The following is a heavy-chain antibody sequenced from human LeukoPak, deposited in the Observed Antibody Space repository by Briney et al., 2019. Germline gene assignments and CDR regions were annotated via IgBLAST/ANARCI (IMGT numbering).Heavy chain of an antibody. CDR1: GFTFSDYW. V-gene: IGHV3-7*01. D-gene: IGHD2-21*01. CDR3: ARLYCGVGICYSYYMDV. Sequence: GGSLRLSCTASGFTFSDYWMIWLRQVLGKGLQWVADIKQDGSDRFYVDSVKGRFTISRDNAKNSVYLQMNSLRAEDTAVYYCARLYCGVGICYSYYMDVWGQGTTVTVSS. CDR2: IKQDGSDR. J-gene: IGHJ6*03.